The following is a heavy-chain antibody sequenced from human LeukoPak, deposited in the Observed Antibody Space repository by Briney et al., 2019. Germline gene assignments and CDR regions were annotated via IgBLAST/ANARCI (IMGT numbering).Heavy chain of an antibody. J-gene: IGHJ4*02. CDR3: ASTRYLYGKIDY. CDR2: INHSGST. V-gene: IGHV4-34*01. D-gene: IGHD4-17*01. CDR1: GGSFSGYY. Sequence: SETLSLTCAVYGGSFSGYYWSWIRQPPGKGLEWIGEINHSGSTNYNPSLKSRVTISVDTSKNQFSLKLSSVTAADTAVYHCASTRYLYGKIDYWGQGTLVTVSS.